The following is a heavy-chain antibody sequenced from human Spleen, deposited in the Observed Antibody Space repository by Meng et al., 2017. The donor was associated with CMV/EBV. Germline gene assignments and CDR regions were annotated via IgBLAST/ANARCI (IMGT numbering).Heavy chain of an antibody. CDR3: AKYLDQYYYYYGMDV. D-gene: IGHD1/OR15-1a*01. CDR2: SRNKANRYTT. V-gene: IGHV3-72*01. J-gene: IGHJ6*02. CDR1: GFIFSDHY. Sequence: GESLKISCAASGFIFSDHYMDWVRQAPGKGLEWVGRSRNKANRYTTEYAASVKGRFTISRDESKNSLYLQMNSLRAEDTAVYYCAKYLDQYYYYYGMDVWGQGTTVTVSS.